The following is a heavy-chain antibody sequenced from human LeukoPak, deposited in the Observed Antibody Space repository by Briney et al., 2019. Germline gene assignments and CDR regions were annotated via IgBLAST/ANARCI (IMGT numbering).Heavy chain of an antibody. J-gene: IGHJ6*03. CDR2: VFYSGST. Sequence: SETLSLTCTVSGGSISNYYWSWIRQPPGKGLEWIGYVFYSGSTNYNPSLRSRVTISVDTSKSQFSLKLSSVSAADTAMYYCARDETYSSDWQSNHYYYYMDVWGKGTTVTVSS. CDR3: ARDETYSSDWQSNHYYYYMDV. V-gene: IGHV4-59*12. CDR1: GGSISNYY. D-gene: IGHD6-19*01.